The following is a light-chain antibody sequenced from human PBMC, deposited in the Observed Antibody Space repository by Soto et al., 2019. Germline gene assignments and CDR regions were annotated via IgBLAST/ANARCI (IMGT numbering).Light chain of an antibody. J-gene: IGLJ1*01. V-gene: IGLV2-8*01. CDR3: SLDAGSSNV. CDR1: SSDVGGYNY. CDR2: EVN. Sequence: QSVLTQPPSASGSPGQSVAISCTGTSSDVGGYNYVSWYQQHPGKAPKLMIYEVNKRPSGVPDRFSGSKSGNTASLTVSGLQDEDEADYYCSLDAGSSNVFGTGTKVTVL.